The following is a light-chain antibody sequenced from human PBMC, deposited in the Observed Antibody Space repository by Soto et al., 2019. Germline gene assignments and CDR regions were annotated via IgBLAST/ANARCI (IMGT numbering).Light chain of an antibody. Sequence: DIQMTQSPSSLSASVGDRVTITCRASQSISRDLKWYQQKAGKAPKLLIYAASSLQSGVPSRFSGSGSGTDFTLTISSLQPEDFASYYCQQSYSAPQTFGQGTKVDIK. CDR1: QSISRD. CDR2: AAS. V-gene: IGKV1-39*01. J-gene: IGKJ1*01. CDR3: QQSYSAPQT.